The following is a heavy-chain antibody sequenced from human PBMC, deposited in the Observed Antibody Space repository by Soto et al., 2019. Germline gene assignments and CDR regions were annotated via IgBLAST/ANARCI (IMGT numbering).Heavy chain of an antibody. V-gene: IGHV1-69*06. CDR3: GRRDAGSSLRYFDN. CDR1: GGTLTNFINYP. Sequence: QMQLVQSGAEVKKPGSSVKVSCKASGGTLTNFINYPINWVRHAPGHGLEWMGGIVPNIGTVNYAQKFQGRGTFTADKYTATAYMELSRLRSSDTAIDYRGRRDAGSSLRYFDNWAQRPLATPSS. CDR2: IVPNIGTV. J-gene: IGHJ4*02. D-gene: IGHD2-15*01.